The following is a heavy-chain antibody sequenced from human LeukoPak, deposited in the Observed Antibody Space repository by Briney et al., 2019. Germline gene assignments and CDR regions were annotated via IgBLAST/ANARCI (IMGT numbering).Heavy chain of an antibody. V-gene: IGHV1-2*02. J-gene: IGHJ3*02. CDR3: ARGITMVRGVIYI. Sequence: ASVKVSCKASGYTFTGYYMHWVRQAPGQGLEWMGWINPNSGGTNYAQEFQGRVTMTRDTSISTAYMELSRLRSDDTAVYYCARGITMVRGVIYIWGQGTMVTVSS. CDR1: GYTFTGYY. CDR2: INPNSGGT. D-gene: IGHD3-10*01.